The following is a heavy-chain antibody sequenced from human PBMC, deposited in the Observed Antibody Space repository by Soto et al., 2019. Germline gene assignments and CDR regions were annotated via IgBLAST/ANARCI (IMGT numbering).Heavy chain of an antibody. CDR3: ARERVVATIGEGEDYYYYMDV. D-gene: IGHD5-12*01. V-gene: IGHV3-64*01. J-gene: IGHJ6*03. CDR1: GFTFSSYA. Sequence: GGSLRLSCAASGFTFSSYAMHWVRQAPGKGLEYVSAISSNGGSTYYANSVKGRFTISRDNSKNTLYLQMGSLGAEDMAVYYCARERVVATIGEGEDYYYYMDVWGKGTTVTVSS. CDR2: ISSNGGST.